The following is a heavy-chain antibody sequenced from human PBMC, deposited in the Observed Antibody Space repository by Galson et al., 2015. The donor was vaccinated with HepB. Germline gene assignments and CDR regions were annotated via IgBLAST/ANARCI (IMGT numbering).Heavy chain of an antibody. D-gene: IGHD3-3*01. CDR3: ATVWSSTNYAMDV. Sequence: QSGAEVKKPGESLKISCKGSGYRFTTYWIGWVRRMPGKGLEWMGIIYLGDSDTRYSPSFQGQVTISVDKSITTAYLQWSSLKASDTAMYYCATVWSSTNYAMDVWGPGTTVAVSS. J-gene: IGHJ6*02. CDR1: GYRFTTYW. V-gene: IGHV5-51*01. CDR2: IYLGDSDT.